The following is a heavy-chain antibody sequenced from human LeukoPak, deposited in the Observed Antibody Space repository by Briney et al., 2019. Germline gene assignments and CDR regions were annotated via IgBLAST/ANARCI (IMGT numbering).Heavy chain of an antibody. CDR2: FDPEDGET. CDR1: GDTLTEFS. CDR3: TTGKIYCTSASCSDDY. Sequence: GASVKVSCKVSGDTLTEFSMHWVRQAPGKGLEWMGGFDPEDGETIYAQKFQGRVTLTEDTSTDTVYMELSSLRSEDTAVYYCTTGKIYCTSASCSDDYWGQGTLVTVSS. V-gene: IGHV1-24*01. J-gene: IGHJ4*02. D-gene: IGHD2-2*01.